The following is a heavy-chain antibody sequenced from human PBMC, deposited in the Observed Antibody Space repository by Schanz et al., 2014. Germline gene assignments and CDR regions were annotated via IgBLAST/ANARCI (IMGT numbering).Heavy chain of an antibody. CDR2: ITSGSAK. CDR3: AREKRRTEVVLDH. J-gene: IGHJ4*02. CDR1: GFTFSDYY. V-gene: IGHV3-11*01. Sequence: VQLVESGGGLVQPGGSLRLSCAASGFTFSDYYMSWIRQAPGKGLEWVSYITSGSAKFYADSVKGRFTISRDNAKNSLYLQMNSLRAEDTAVYYCAREKRRTEVVLDHWGQGTLVTVS.